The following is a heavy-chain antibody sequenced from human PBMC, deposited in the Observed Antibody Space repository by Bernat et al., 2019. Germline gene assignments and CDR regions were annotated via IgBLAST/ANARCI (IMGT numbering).Heavy chain of an antibody. CDR1: GFTFSSYA. J-gene: IGHJ4*02. D-gene: IGHD6-19*01. V-gene: IGHV3-23*01. Sequence: EVQLLESGGGLVQPGGSLRLSCAASGFTFSSYAMSWVRQAPGKGLEWVSTISGSGGSTYYGDSVKGRFTISRDNSKNTLYLQMNSLRAEDTAVYYCAKVVSGWYGSDYWGQGTLVTVSS. CDR3: AKVVSGWYGSDY. CDR2: ISGSGGST.